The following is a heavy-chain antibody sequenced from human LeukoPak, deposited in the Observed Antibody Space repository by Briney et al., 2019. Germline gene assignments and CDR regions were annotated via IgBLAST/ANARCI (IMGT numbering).Heavy chain of an antibody. Sequence: GGSLRLSCVASEFNFFSYGMQWVRQAPGKGLVWGSRIFTDGSTTSYADSVKGRFTISRDNAKNTLYLEMKSLRGEDTAVYYCARELPRGVTLDYWGQGTLVTVSP. D-gene: IGHD2-21*02. V-gene: IGHV3-74*01. CDR1: EFNFFSYG. J-gene: IGHJ4*01. CDR3: ARELPRGVTLDY. CDR2: IFTDGSTT.